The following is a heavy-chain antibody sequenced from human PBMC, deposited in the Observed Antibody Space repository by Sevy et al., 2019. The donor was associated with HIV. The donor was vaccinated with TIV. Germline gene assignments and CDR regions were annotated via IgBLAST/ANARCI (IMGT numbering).Heavy chain of an antibody. V-gene: IGHV3-30*18. CDR1: GLTFSTYG. D-gene: IGHD5-18*01. Sequence: GSLRLSCAASGLTFSTYGMHWVRQAPGKGLEWVAVISYDGNIQYYADSVKGRFTVSRDNSKNTLYLQMNSLRAEDSAVYYCAKDQGGYNYAPGYWGQRTLVTVSS. CDR2: ISYDGNIQ. CDR3: AKDQGGYNYAPGY. J-gene: IGHJ4*02.